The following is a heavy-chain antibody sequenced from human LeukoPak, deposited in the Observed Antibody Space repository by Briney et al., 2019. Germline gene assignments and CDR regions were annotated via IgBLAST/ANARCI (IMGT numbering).Heavy chain of an antibody. Sequence: SETLSLTCTVSGGSISTYYWNWIRQPPGKGLEWIGYIYYSGSTNYNPSLKSRVTISVDTSRNQFSLRVSSVTAADTAVYYCARSCGYTYGFDYWGQGTLVTVSS. CDR3: ARSCGYTYGFDY. D-gene: IGHD5-18*01. J-gene: IGHJ4*02. CDR1: GGSISTYY. CDR2: IYYSGST. V-gene: IGHV4-59*01.